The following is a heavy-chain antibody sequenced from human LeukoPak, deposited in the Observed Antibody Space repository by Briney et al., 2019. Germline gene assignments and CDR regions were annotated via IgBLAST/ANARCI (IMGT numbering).Heavy chain of an antibody. Sequence: GESLKISCKISGYKLTNNWIGWVRQVPGKGLELMGIIYPGDSDTRYSPSFQGQVTISADKSISTAYLQWSTLKASDTAMYYCARENYGSGPNEAFDIWGQGTMVTVSS. CDR3: ARENYGSGPNEAFDI. D-gene: IGHD3-10*01. V-gene: IGHV5-51*01. CDR1: GYKLTNNW. J-gene: IGHJ3*02. CDR2: IYPGDSDT.